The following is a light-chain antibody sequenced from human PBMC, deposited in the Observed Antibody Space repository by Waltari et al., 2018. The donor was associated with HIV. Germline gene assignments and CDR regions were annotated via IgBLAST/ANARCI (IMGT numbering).Light chain of an antibody. CDR3: QQSKA. V-gene: IGKV1-5*03. Sequence: DIQMTQSPSTLSASVGDRVTITCRASQTFGGWLAWYQQKPGKAPKLLIYKTSTLQSGVPSRFSGSGSGTEFTLTISSLQSDDFATYYCQQSKAFGQGTKVE. CDR2: KTS. J-gene: IGKJ1*01. CDR1: QTFGGW.